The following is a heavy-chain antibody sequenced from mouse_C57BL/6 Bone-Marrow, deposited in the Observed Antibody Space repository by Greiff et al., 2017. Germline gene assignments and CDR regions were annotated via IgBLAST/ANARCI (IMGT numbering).Heavy chain of an antibody. Sequence: EVKLMESGGDLVKPGGSLKLSCAASGFTFSSYGMSWVRQTPDKRLEWVATISSGCSYTYYPDSVKGRFTISRDNAKNTLYLQMSSLKSEDTAMYYCARLSMITTKDYFDYWGQGTTLTVSS. CDR3: ARLSMITTKDYFDY. CDR2: ISSGCSYT. CDR1: GFTFSSYG. J-gene: IGHJ2*01. D-gene: IGHD2-4*01. V-gene: IGHV5-6*01.